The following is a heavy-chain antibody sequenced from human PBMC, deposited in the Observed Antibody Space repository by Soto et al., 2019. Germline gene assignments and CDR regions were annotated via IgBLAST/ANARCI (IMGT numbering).Heavy chain of an antibody. D-gene: IGHD3-22*01. CDR2: IKSKTDGGTT. Sequence: EVQLVESGGGLVKPGGSLRLSCAASGFTFSNAWMSWVRQAPGKGLEWVGRIKSKTDGGTTDYAAPVKGRFTISRDDSKNALYLQMTSLKTEDPAVYYCTPGPDSSGYYYYHYWGQGTLVTVSS. V-gene: IGHV3-15*01. J-gene: IGHJ4*02. CDR1: GFTFSNAW. CDR3: TPGPDSSGYYYYHY.